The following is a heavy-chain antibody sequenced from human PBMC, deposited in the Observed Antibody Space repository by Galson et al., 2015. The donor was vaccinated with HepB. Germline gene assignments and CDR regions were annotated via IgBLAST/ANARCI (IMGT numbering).Heavy chain of an antibody. CDR2: ISASGGST. CDR3: ATVSGGSGWPDYFDY. V-gene: IGHV3-23*01. Sequence: SLRLSCAASGFTFSNYAMTWVRQAPGKGLEWVSAISASGGSTFYADSVKGRFTISRDNSKNTLYLQMNSLRAEDTAVYYCATVSGGSGWPDYFDYWGQGTLVTVSS. D-gene: IGHD6-25*01. CDR1: GFTFSNYA. J-gene: IGHJ4*02.